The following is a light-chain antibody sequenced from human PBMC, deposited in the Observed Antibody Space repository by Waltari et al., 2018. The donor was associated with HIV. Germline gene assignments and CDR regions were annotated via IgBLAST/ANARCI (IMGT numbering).Light chain of an antibody. Sequence: ALTQPPSVSGAPGQPVTIFCAGNSSNIVAAVNVHWYQQLSGTSPKLLIFGVGNRPSGVPGRFSGSKSGTSASLAISGLQLEDDGDYYCPSYDRSLNGYVFGGGTKVIVL. CDR1: SSNIVAAVN. CDR3: PSYDRSLNGYV. J-gene: IGLJ1*01. CDR2: GVG. V-gene: IGLV1-40*01.